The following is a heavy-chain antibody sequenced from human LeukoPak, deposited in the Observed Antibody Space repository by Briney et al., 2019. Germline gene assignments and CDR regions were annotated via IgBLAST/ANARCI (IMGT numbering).Heavy chain of an antibody. J-gene: IGHJ4*02. Sequence: SQTLSLSCTVSSGSINSYYCGWVRQPAGGGVEWIVRIYTTVKTDYNTSPKSGLTMSVDTSKRPISLNLRSVTAPHTPIYYSVRHSYAASHNFLDFWSQGTLVTVSS. V-gene: IGHV4-4*07. CDR1: SGSINSYY. D-gene: IGHD3-16*01. CDR3: VRHSYAASHNFLDF. CDR2: IYTTVKT.